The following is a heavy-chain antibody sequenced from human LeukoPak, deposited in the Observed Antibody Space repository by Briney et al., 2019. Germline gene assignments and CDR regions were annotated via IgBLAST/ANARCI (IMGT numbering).Heavy chain of an antibody. CDR3: ARAASNSTVYDSSGYPDAFDI. V-gene: IGHV1-2*02. CDR2: INPNSGGT. D-gene: IGHD3-22*01. CDR1: GYTFTGYY. J-gene: IGHJ3*02. Sequence: ASVKVSCKASGYTFTGYYMHWVRQAPGQGLEWMGWINPNSGGTNYAQKFQGRVTMTRDTSISTAYMELSRLRSDDTAVYYCARAASNSTVYDSSGYPDAFDIWGQGTMVTVSS.